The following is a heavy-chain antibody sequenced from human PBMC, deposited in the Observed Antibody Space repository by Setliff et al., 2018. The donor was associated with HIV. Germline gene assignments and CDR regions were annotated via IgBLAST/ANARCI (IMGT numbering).Heavy chain of an antibody. V-gene: IGHV3-48*01. CDR2: ITSSSSTI. CDR1: GFTFSSYS. J-gene: IGHJ5*02. Sequence: GGSLRLSCAASGFTFSSYSMNWVRQAPGKGLEWVSYITSSSSTIYYADSVKGRFTISRDNAKNSLYLQMNSLRAEDTAVYYCARDAYYDFWSGYSVNWFDPWGQGTLVTVSS. CDR3: ARDAYYDFWSGYSVNWFDP. D-gene: IGHD3-3*01.